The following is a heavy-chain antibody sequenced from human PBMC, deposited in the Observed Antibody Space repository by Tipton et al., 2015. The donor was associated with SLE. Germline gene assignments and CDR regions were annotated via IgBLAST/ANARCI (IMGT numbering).Heavy chain of an antibody. V-gene: IGHV5-51*03. CDR1: GYTFKNYW. D-gene: IGHD1-1*01. Sequence: QSGAEVKEPGESLKISCRASGYTFKNYWIAWVRQMPGKGLEWMGITHPGDSDTRYSPSFQGQVSISADKSIDTAYLQWSSLKASDTAIYYCAKGTTEGGFDYWGQGTLVTVSS. J-gene: IGHJ4*02. CDR2: THPGDSDT. CDR3: AKGTTEGGFDY.